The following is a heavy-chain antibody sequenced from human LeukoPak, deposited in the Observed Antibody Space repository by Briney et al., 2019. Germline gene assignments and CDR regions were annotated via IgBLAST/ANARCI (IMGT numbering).Heavy chain of an antibody. CDR1: GFTFSSYS. CDR3: ARGSSLYSSSPS. V-gene: IGHV3-21*01. CDR2: ISSSSSYI. J-gene: IGHJ4*02. D-gene: IGHD6-13*01. Sequence: GGSLRLSCAASGFTFSSYSMNWVRQAPGKGLEWVSSISSSSSYIYYADSVKGRFTISRDNAKNSLYLQMNSLRAEDTAVYYCARGSSLYSSSPSWGQGTLLTVSS.